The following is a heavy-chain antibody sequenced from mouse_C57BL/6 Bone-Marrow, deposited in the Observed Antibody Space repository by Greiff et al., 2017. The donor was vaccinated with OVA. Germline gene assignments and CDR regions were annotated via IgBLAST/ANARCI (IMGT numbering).Heavy chain of an antibody. D-gene: IGHD1-1*01. J-gene: IGHJ1*03. V-gene: IGHV2-2*01. Sequence: VKLQESGPGLVQPSQSLSITCTVSGFSLTSYGVHWVRQSPGKGLEWLGVIWSGGSTDYNAAFISRLSISKDNSKSQVFFKMNSLQADDTAIYYCASTTVVAPLHWYFDVWGTGTTVTVSS. CDR2: IWSGGST. CDR3: ASTTVVAPLHWYFDV. CDR1: GFSLTSYG.